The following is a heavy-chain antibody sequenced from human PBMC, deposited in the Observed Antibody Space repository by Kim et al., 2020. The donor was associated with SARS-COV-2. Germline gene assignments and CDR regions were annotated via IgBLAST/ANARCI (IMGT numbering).Heavy chain of an antibody. CDR2: ISGDGGST. V-gene: IGHV3-43*02. J-gene: IGHJ6*02. D-gene: IGHD5-18*01. CDR1: GFTFDDYA. Sequence: GGSLRLSCAASGFTFDDYAMHWVRQAPGKGLEWVSLISGDGGSTYYADSVKGRFTISRDNSKNSLYLQMNSLRTEDTALYYCAKDIFLTAMVDSDYYYYGMDVWGQGSTVTVSS. CDR3: AKDIFLTAMVDSDYYYYGMDV.